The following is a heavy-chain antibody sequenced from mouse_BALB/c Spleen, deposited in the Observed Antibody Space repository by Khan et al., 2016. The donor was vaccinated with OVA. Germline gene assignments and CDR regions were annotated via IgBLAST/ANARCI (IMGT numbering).Heavy chain of an antibody. Sequence: QVQLKQSGPGLVAPSQSLSITCTVSGFSLTNFGVHWVRQPPGKGLEWLVLIWSDGTTTYNSALKSRLSISKDTSKSQVFLKMNSLQTDDTAMYXCARNSYPYAMDYWGQGASVTVSS. CDR2: IWSDGTT. J-gene: IGHJ4*01. CDR3: ARNSYPYAMDY. CDR1: GFSLTNFG. V-gene: IGHV2-6*02.